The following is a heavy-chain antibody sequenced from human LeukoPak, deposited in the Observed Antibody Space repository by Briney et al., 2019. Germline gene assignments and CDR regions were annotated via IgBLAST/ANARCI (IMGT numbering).Heavy chain of an antibody. CDR3: AREGYYYDSSGYPPHYYFDY. Sequence: GGSLRLSCAASGFTFENAWMNWVRQAPGKGLEWVAVIWYDGSNKYYADSVKGRFTISRDNSKNTLYLQMNSLRAEDTAVYYCAREGYYYDSSGYPPHYYFDYWGQGTLVTVSS. D-gene: IGHD3-22*01. J-gene: IGHJ4*02. V-gene: IGHV3-33*08. CDR1: GFTFENAW. CDR2: IWYDGSNK.